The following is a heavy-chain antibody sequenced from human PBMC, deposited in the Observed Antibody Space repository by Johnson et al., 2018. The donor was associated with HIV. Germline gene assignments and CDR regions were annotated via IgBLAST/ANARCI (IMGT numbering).Heavy chain of an antibody. J-gene: IGHJ3*02. CDR3: ARDDDPPDAFDI. CDR1: GFSFGDYY. CDR2: ISSSGSTI. V-gene: IGHV3-11*04. Sequence: QVQLVESGGGLVKPGGSLRLSCAASGFSFGDYYMSWIRQAPGKGLEWISYISSSGSTIYYADSVKGRFTISRDNAKNSLYLQMNSLRAEDTAVYYCARDDDPPDAFDIWGQGTMVTVSS.